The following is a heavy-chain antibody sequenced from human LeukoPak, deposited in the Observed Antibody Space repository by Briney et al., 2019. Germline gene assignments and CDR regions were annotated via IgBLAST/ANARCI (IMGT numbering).Heavy chain of an antibody. Sequence: SETLSLTCAVYGGPFSDYYWSWIRQPPGKGLEWIGKSNHRESTNYSPPRKGRVPISIGPSKNQLSLKLNSLTAQDTAVYYCARGEGARDGYNYAGPFYFDYWGHGTLVTVSS. D-gene: IGHD5-24*01. CDR3: ARGEGARDGYNYAGPFYFDY. J-gene: IGHJ4*01. CDR2: SNHREST. CDR1: GGPFSDYY. V-gene: IGHV4-34*01.